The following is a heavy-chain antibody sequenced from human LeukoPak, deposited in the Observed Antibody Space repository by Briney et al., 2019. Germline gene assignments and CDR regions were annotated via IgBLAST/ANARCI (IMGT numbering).Heavy chain of an antibody. D-gene: IGHD2-15*01. Sequence: SETLSLTCTVSGGSISGYYWSWIRQPPGKGLEWIGYISYSGSTNYNPSLKSRVTMSVDTSKNQFSLRLRSVTAADTAIYFCASTAGGYSHYYFDYWGQGTLVTVSS. CDR1: GGSISGYY. CDR3: ASTAGGYSHYYFDY. V-gene: IGHV4-59*01. J-gene: IGHJ4*02. CDR2: ISYSGST.